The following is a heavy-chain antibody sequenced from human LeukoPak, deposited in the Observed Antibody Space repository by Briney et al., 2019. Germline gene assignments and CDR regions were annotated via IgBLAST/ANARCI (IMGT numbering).Heavy chain of an antibody. Sequence: SESLSLTCTVSGGSISSYFWNWVRQPPGKGPEWIGYISYSGSTSYNSSFNSRVTISLDTSKKQVSLKLSFVTAADTAVYFCARGVGSGGYYGSSHWHLDLWGRGTLVTVSS. V-gene: IGHV4-59*01. CDR2: ISYSGST. J-gene: IGHJ2*01. CDR3: ARGVGSGGYYGSSHWHLDL. D-gene: IGHD3-22*01. CDR1: GGSISSYF.